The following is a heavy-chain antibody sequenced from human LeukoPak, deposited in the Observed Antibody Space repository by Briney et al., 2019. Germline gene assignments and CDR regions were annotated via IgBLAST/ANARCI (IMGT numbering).Heavy chain of an antibody. D-gene: IGHD2-15*01. CDR1: SGSISTYY. CDR3: AKQAVEGWYLGQFDY. Sequence: SETLSLTCSVSSGSISTYYWSWLRQHPGKGLEWIGYISYSGSTYYNPSLKSRVTISVDTSKNQFSLKLNSVTAADTAVYYCAKQAVEGWYLGQFDYWGQGTLVTVSS. V-gene: IGHV4-59*06. J-gene: IGHJ4*02. CDR2: ISYSGST.